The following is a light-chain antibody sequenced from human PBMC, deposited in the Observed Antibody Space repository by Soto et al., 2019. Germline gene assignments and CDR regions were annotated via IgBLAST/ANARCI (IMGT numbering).Light chain of an antibody. J-gene: IGKJ1*01. CDR2: AAS. V-gene: IGKV1-8*01. CDR1: QGIRSY. Sequence: AIRMTQSPSSFSASTGDRVTITCRASQGIRSYLSWYQQKPGKAPKRLIYAASSLQSGVPSRFSGSGSGTDFTLTISCLQSEDFATYYCQQYYSYPRTFGQGTKVEIK. CDR3: QQYYSYPRT.